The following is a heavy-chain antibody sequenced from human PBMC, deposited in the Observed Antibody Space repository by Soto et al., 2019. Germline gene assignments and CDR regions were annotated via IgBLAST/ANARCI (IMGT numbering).Heavy chain of an antibody. J-gene: IGHJ6*03. CDR1: GFSFSNYA. D-gene: IGHD1-26*01. CDR3: AKRIKGGNNYVGTSRPV. Sequence: EVQLLESGGTLVQVGGSLRLSCVASGFSFSNYAVTWVRQAPGKGLEWVSAISGSGAGTYYADSVKGRFTISRDNSKNSVHKKMNGRGVEDTAVYYCAKRIKGGNNYVGTSRPVGRKGPTVIV. V-gene: IGHV3-23*01. CDR2: ISGSGAGT.